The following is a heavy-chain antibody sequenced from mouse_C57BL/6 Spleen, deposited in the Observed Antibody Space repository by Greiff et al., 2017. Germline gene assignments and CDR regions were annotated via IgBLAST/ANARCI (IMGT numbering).Heavy chain of an antibody. D-gene: IGHD3-2*02. J-gene: IGHJ4*01. CDR3: ARQRQLRDAMDD. Sequence: VQLQQSGPGLVAPSQSLSITCTVSGFSLTSYGVHWVRQPPGKGLEWLVVIWSDGSTTYNSALKSRLSISKDNSKSQVCLKMNSLQTDDTAMYYCARQRQLRDAMDDWGQGTSVTVSS. CDR1: GFSLTSYG. CDR2: IWSDGST. V-gene: IGHV2-6-1*01.